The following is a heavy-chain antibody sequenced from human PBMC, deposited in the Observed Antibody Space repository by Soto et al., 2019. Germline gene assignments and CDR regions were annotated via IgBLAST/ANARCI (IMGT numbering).Heavy chain of an antibody. V-gene: IGHV1-69*13. CDR3: ARDIVGLLGAFDI. J-gene: IGHJ3*02. CDR2: IIPIFGTA. Sequence: GASVKVSCKASGGTFSSYAISWVRQAPGQGLEWMGGIIPIFGTANYAQKFQGRVTITADESTSTAYMELSSLRSEDTAVYYCARDIVGLLGAFDIWGQGTMVTVSS. D-gene: IGHD3-22*01. CDR1: GGTFSSYA.